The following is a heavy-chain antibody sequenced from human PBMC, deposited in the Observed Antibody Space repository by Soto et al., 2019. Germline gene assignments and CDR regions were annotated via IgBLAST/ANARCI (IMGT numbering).Heavy chain of an antibody. D-gene: IGHD3-22*01. CDR3: ARAPLSTDYYDSSGYSVPNNFDY. J-gene: IGHJ4*02. CDR2: IYYSGST. Sequence: TSETLSLTCTVSGGSISSGDYYWSWIRQPPGKGLEWIGYIYYSGSTYYNPSLKSRLTISVDTSKKQISLKLSSVTAADTAVYFCARAPLSTDYYDSSGYSVPNNFDYWGQGTLVTVSS. CDR1: GGSISSGDYY. V-gene: IGHV4-30-4*01.